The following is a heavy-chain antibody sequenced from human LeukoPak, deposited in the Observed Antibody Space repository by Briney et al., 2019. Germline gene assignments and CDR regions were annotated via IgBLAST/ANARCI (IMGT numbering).Heavy chain of an antibody. V-gene: IGHV3-53*01. J-gene: IGHJ5*02. Sequence: GTSLRLSCAASGFTVSSSYMSWVRQAPGKGLEWMSFIDRGGSTYYAASVKGRFTISRDNSKNTLYLQMNSLRAEDTAVYYCARVGNPNWFDPWGQGTMVTVSS. D-gene: IGHD4-23*01. CDR1: GFTVSSSY. CDR2: IDRGGST. CDR3: ARVGNPNWFDP.